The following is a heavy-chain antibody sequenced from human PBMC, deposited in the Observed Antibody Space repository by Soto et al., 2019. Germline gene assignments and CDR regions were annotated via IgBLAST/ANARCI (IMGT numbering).Heavy chain of an antibody. V-gene: IGHV1-69*13. CDR1: GGTFSSYA. CDR2: IIPIFGTA. Sequence: SVKVSCKASGGTFSSYAISWVRQAPGQGLEWMGGIIPIFGTANYAQKFQGRVTITADESTSTAYMELSSLRSEDTAVYYCARGYSKRWLQLGYFDYWGQGALVT. CDR3: ARGYSKRWLQLGYFDY. J-gene: IGHJ4*02. D-gene: IGHD5-12*01.